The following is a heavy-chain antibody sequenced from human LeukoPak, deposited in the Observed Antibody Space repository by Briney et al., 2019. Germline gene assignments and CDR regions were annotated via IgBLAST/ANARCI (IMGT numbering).Heavy chain of an antibody. J-gene: IGHJ4*02. V-gene: IGHV3-30-3*01. CDR2: ISYDGSNK. CDR3: ARNLNSGNFYYFDY. D-gene: IGHD1-26*01. CDR1: GFTFSSYA. Sequence: GGSLRLSCAASGFTFSSYAMHWVRQAPGKGLEWVAVISYDGSNKYYADSVKGRFTISRDNSKNTLSLQMNSLRPEDTALYYCARNLNSGNFYYFDYWGQGTLVTVSS.